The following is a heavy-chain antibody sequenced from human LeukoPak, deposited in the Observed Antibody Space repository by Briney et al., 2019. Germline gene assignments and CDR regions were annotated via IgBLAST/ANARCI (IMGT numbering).Heavy chain of an antibody. Sequence: GGSLRLPCAASGFMFSSNWMSWVRLAPGKGLEWVANIKEDGTETYYVDSVKGRFTISRDDSKNTLLLQMDSLRVEDTAIYYCARDSAFSSYSNWGQGALVTVSS. CDR1: GFMFSSNW. CDR3: ARDSAFSSYSN. J-gene: IGHJ1*01. CDR2: IKEDGTET. V-gene: IGHV3-7*03. D-gene: IGHD2-15*01.